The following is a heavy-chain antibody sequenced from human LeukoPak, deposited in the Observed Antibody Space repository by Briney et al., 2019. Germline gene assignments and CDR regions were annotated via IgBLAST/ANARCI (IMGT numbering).Heavy chain of an antibody. V-gene: IGHV3-73*01. CDR1: GFTFDDYG. CDR3: TRRGYGDYVSYWYFDL. CDR2: IRGKAYSYAT. J-gene: IGHJ2*01. D-gene: IGHD4-17*01. Sequence: GGSLRLSCAASGFTFDDYGMSWVRQAPGKGLEWVGRIRGKAYSYATAYAASVKGRFTISRDDSKNTTYLQMNSLKTEDTAVYYCTRRGYGDYVSYWYFDLWGRGTLVTVSS.